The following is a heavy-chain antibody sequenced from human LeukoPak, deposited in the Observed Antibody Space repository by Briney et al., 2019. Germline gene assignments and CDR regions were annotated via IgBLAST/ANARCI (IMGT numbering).Heavy chain of an antibody. D-gene: IGHD6-13*01. CDR1: GFSISSYA. V-gene: IGHV3-30-3*01. CDR3: ARLVSTYRWDATPGIAAATTRFSDVFDI. J-gene: IGHJ3*02. Sequence: GGSLRLSCAASGFSISSYAMHWVRQAPGKGLEWVAVISYDGSNKYYADSVKGRFTISRDNSKNTLYLQMNSLRAEDTAVYYCARLVSTYRWDATPGIAAATTRFSDVFDIWGQGTKVTVSS. CDR2: ISYDGSNK.